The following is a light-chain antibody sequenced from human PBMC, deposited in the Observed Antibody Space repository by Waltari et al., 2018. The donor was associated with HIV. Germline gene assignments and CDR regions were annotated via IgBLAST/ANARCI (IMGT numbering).Light chain of an antibody. CDR2: KDT. J-gene: IGLJ1*01. Sequence: GQRVTISCSGSSSNIENDNVYWYQQFPGVAPKLLIYKDTQRPSGVPDRFTGSKSGTSASLAIGGLRSDDEADYYCVGWDSRLRGYVFGAGTKVTVL. V-gene: IGLV1-47*01. CDR1: SSNIENDN. CDR3: VGWDSRLRGYV.